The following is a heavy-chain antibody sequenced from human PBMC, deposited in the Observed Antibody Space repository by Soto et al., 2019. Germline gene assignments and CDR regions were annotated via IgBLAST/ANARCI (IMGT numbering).Heavy chain of an antibody. CDR2: MNPNSGNT. J-gene: IGHJ6*03. V-gene: IGHV1-8*01. CDR3: ARYYGSGTYYYYYYMDV. Sequence: QVQLVQSGAEVKKPGASVKVSCKASGYTFTSYDINWVRQATGQGLEWMGWMNPNSGNTGYAQKFQGRVTMTRNTSISTAYMALGSLRSEDTAVYYCARYYGSGTYYYYYYMDVWGKGTTVTVSS. CDR1: GYTFTSYD. D-gene: IGHD3-10*01.